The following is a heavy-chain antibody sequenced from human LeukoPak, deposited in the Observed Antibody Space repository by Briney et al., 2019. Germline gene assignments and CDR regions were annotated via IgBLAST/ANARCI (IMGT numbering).Heavy chain of an antibody. J-gene: IGHJ4*02. CDR1: GGSISSGDYY. V-gene: IGHV4-30-4*08. CDR3: ARVVPAATGGDFDY. Sequence: SQTLSLTCTVSGGSISSGDYYWSWIRQPPGKGLEWIGYIYYSGSTYYNPSLKSRVTISVDTSKNQFSLKLSSVTAADTAVYYCARVVPAATGGDFDYWGQGTLVTVSS. CDR2: IYYSGST. D-gene: IGHD2-2*01.